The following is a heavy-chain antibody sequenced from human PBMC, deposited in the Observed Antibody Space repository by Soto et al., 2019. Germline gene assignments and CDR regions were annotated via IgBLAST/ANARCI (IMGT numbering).Heavy chain of an antibody. CDR3: AKGSADGIPYYLDF. J-gene: IGHJ4*02. Sequence: GGSLRLSCAASGFLYCRYAMSWVRRTPGKGLEWVSSISDSGDSTYYSDSVKGRFTISRDNSRNTLYLQMNSLRDDDTALYYCAKGSADGIPYYLDFWGQGTLVTVSS. CDR1: GFLYCRYA. CDR2: ISDSGDST. V-gene: IGHV3-23*01. D-gene: IGHD6-13*01.